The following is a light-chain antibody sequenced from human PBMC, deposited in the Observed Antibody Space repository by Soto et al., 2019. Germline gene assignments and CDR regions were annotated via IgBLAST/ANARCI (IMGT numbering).Light chain of an antibody. CDR2: GVS. J-gene: IGLJ3*02. Sequence: QSALTQPPSVSGSPGQSVTISCTGTSSDVGFYNRVSWYQQPPGTAPKLMIYGVSTRPSGVPDRFSGSKSGNTASLTISGLQAEDEADYYCSSYTSTNTWVFGGGTQLTVL. CDR3: SSYTSTNTWV. V-gene: IGLV2-18*02. CDR1: SSDVGFYNR.